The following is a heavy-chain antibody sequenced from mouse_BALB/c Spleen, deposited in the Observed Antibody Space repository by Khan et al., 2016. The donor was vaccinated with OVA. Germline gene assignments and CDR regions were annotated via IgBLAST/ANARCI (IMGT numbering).Heavy chain of an antibody. CDR2: INPTSGYT. V-gene: IGHV1-7*01. Sequence: QVQLKESGAELAKPGASVKMSCKASGYTFTTYWMHWVNQRPGQGLEWIGYINPTSGYTDYNQKFKDKATLTADKSSSTAYMQLSSLTSDDSAVYYCARDRIDYWGQGTTRTVSS. CDR3: ARDRIDY. J-gene: IGHJ2*01. CDR1: GYTFTTYW.